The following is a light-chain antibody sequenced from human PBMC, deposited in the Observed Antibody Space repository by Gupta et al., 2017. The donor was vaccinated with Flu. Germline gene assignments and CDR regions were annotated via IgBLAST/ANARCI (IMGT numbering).Light chain of an antibody. J-gene: IGKJ4*01. V-gene: IGKV3-11*01. CDR3: QQRDSWPLT. CDR1: QSVSGS. CDR2: AAA. Sequence: EVVLTQSPVTQSLSPGERAALSCRAGQSVSGSLAWYQQKPGQAPRLLIYAAANRATGIPSRFSGSGSGTAFTLTIRSLEPEGFAVYYCQQRDSWPLTFGGGTKVEIK.